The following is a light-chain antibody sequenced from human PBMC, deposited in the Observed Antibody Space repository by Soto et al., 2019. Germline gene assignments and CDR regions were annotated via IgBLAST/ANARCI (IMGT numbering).Light chain of an antibody. CDR3: QQSYSTLIT. CDR1: QGISSY. J-gene: IGKJ5*01. CDR2: AAS. V-gene: IGKV1-39*01. Sequence: EIQLTQSPSSLSASVGDRVTISCRASQGISSYLAWYQQKPGKAPKLLIYAASTLQSGVPSRFSGSGSGTDFTLTISSLQPEDFATYYCQQSYSTLITFGQGTRLEIK.